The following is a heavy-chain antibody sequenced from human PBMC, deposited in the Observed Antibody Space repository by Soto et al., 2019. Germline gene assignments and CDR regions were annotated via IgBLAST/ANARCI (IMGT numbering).Heavy chain of an antibody. Sequence: GGSLRLSCAASGYTFSNYAMSWVRQAPGKGLEWVSGIGGRGTSSYYADSVKGRFAISRDNSYNTLFLQLHSLRAEDTAVYYCAKSRYADSSGDYYDFWGQGTRVTVSS. CDR3: AKSRYADSSGDYYDF. V-gene: IGHV3-23*01. D-gene: IGHD3-22*01. J-gene: IGHJ4*02. CDR2: IGGRGTSS. CDR1: GYTFSNYA.